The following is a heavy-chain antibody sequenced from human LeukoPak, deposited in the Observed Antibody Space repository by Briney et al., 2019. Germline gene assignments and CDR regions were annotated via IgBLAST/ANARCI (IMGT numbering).Heavy chain of an antibody. Sequence: GGSLRLSCAASGFTFSSYAMSWVRQAPGKGLEWVSAISGRGGSTYYADSVKGRFTISRDNSKNTLYLQMNSLRAEDTAVYYCAKDVIWDIVVVPAAMGEDYWGQGTLVTVSS. V-gene: IGHV3-23*01. D-gene: IGHD2-2*01. CDR2: ISGRGGST. J-gene: IGHJ4*02. CDR3: AKDVIWDIVVVPAAMGEDY. CDR1: GFTFSSYA.